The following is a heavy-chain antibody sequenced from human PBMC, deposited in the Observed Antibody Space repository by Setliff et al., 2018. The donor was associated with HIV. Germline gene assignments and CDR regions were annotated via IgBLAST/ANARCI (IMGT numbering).Heavy chain of an antibody. Sequence: AGGSLRLSCAASGFTFNNYAMSWVRQAPGKGLEWVSALSTSGDSTYYADSVKGRFTISRDNAKSTVYLQMGSLSADDTAVYYCARGGFNHAFDIWGQGTMVTVSS. D-gene: IGHD2-15*01. CDR3: ARGGFNHAFDI. J-gene: IGHJ3*02. CDR2: LSTSGDST. V-gene: IGHV3-23*01. CDR1: GFTFNNYA.